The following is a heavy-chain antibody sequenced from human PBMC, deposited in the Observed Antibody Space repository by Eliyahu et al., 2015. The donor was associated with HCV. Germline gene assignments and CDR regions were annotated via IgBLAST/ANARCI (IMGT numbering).Heavy chain of an antibody. V-gene: IGHV3-66*01. CDR1: GFXVXXNY. D-gene: IGHD6-6*01. J-gene: IGHJ6*02. CDR2: FYSDGRT. Sequence: EVQLVESGGGLVQPGGSLRLSCAATGFXVXXNYXSWVRQAPGKGLEWVLDFYSDGRTYYADPVKGRFTISRDNSKNTLXLQMNSLRAEDTAVYYCARVGKRGYSSSSPYYYYGMDVWGQGTTVTVSS. CDR3: ARVGKRGYSSSSPYYYYGMDV.